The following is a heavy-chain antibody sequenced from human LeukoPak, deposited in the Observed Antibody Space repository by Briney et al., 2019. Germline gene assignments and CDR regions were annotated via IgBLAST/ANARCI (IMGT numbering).Heavy chain of an antibody. V-gene: IGHV1-58*01. D-gene: IGHD3-16*01. CDR1: GFTFISSA. CDR3: AALGGQSVGFDY. Sequence: ASVEVSCKASGFTFISSAVQWVRQARGQRLEWIGWIVVGSGNTNYAQKFQERVTITRDMSTSTAYMELSSLRSEDTAVYYCAALGGQSVGFDYWGQGTLVTVSS. J-gene: IGHJ4*02. CDR2: IVVGSGNT.